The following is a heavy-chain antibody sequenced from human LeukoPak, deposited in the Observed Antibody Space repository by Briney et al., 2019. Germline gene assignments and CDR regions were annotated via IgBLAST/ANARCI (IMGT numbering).Heavy chain of an antibody. CDR2: ITGNGSSR. D-gene: IGHD6-19*01. J-gene: IGHJ4*02. CDR1: GFTFDDYA. CDR3: ARPRSAWNQGGDFEY. Sequence: GGALRLSCAASGFTFDDYAMHWVRPVPGRRLEGVSGITGNGSSRGYVDTVKGPFTSSRDNAKNYLYLEMNSLRTEDTDLYYCARPRSAWNQGGDFEYWGQGALVTVSS. V-gene: IGHV3-9*01.